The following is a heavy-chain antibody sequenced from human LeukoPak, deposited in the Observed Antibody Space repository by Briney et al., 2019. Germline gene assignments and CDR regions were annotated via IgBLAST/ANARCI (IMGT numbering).Heavy chain of an antibody. CDR3: ARPAVPAAIDYYYGMDV. J-gene: IGHJ6*04. CDR2: IDPSDSYT. D-gene: IGHD2-2*01. Sequence: GESLRISCKGSGYSFTSYWISWVRQMPGKGLEWMGRIDPSDSYTNYSPSFQGHVTISADKSIRTAYLQWSSLKASDTAMYYCARPAVPAAIDYYYGMDVWGKGTTVSVSS. V-gene: IGHV5-10-1*01. CDR1: GYSFTSYW.